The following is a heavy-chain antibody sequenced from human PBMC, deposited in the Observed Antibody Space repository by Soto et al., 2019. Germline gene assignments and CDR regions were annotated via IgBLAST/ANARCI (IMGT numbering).Heavy chain of an antibody. Sequence: SETLSLTCAVSGGSITSGNSYSWSWIRQPPGKGLEWIGSISHTGSTSYNPSLKSRLTMSVDKSKNQFSLRLSSVTAADMAVYYCARAVAPYFGTWFDLWGQGILVTVYS. CDR1: GGSITSGNSYS. V-gene: IGHV4-30-2*01. CDR3: ARAVAPYFGTWFDL. D-gene: IGHD3-10*01. CDR2: ISHTGST. J-gene: IGHJ5*02.